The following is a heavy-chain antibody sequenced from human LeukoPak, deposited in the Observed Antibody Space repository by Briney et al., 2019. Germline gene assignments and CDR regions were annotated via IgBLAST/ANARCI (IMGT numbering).Heavy chain of an antibody. D-gene: IGHD3-22*01. V-gene: IGHV3-21*01. J-gene: IGHJ4*02. CDR2: ISSSSSYI. Sequence: PGGSLRLSCAASGFTFSSYSMNWVRQAPGKGLEWVSPISSSSSYIYYADSVKGRFTISRDNAKNSLYLQMNSLRAEDTAVYYCARESYYYDSSGYYNPLEIDYWGQGTLVTVSS. CDR1: GFTFSSYS. CDR3: ARESYYYDSSGYYNPLEIDY.